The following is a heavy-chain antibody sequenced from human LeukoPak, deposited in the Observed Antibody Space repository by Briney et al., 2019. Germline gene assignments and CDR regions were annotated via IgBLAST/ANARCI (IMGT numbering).Heavy chain of an antibody. Sequence: GGSPRLSCTASGFTFGDYAMSWIRQAPGKELEWVGFIRSKAYGETADYAASVKGRFTISSDDSKAIAYLQMNSLKTEDTAVYHCTRDRGAYNLYDYWGQGTLVTVSS. CDR3: TRDRGAYNLYDY. D-gene: IGHD1-1*01. J-gene: IGHJ4*02. CDR1: GFTFGDYA. V-gene: IGHV3-49*03. CDR2: IRSKAYGETA.